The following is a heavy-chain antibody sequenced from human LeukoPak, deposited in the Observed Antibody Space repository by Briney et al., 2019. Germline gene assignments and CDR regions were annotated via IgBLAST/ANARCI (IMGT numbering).Heavy chain of an antibody. Sequence: GGSLRLSCAASGFTFSRYSMNWVRQAPGKGLEWVSGISSSSSSYIYYADSVKGRFTISRDNAKNSLSLQMNSLRAEDTAVYYCARDWMATGFSVFSSYDAFDIWGQGTMVTVSS. D-gene: IGHD5-24*01. CDR2: ISSSSSSYI. CDR3: ARDWMATGFSVFSSYDAFDI. CDR1: GFTFSRYS. V-gene: IGHV3-21*01. J-gene: IGHJ3*02.